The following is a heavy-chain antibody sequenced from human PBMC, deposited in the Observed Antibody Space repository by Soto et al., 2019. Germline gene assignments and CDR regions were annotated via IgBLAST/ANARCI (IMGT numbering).Heavy chain of an antibody. D-gene: IGHD1-26*01. CDR1: GFTFSSYG. CDR2: IWYDGSNK. J-gene: IGHJ3*01. V-gene: IGHV3-33*01. Sequence: GGSLRLSCAASGFTFSSYGMHWVRQAPGKGLEWVAVIWYDGSNKYYADSVKGRFTISRDNAKNSLYLQMNSLRAEDTAVYYCARDREGVGAGLFWGQGTMVTVSS. CDR3: ARDREGVGAGLF.